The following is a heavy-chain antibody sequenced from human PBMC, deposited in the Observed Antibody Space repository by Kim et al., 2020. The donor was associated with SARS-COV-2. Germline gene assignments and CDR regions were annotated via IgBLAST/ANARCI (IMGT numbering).Heavy chain of an antibody. Sequence: VSVQRRITINPDTSKNQFSLQLNSVTPEDTAVYYCARTGMIAAADTFDYWGQGTLVTVSS. D-gene: IGHD6-13*01. J-gene: IGHJ4*02. V-gene: IGHV6-1*01. CDR3: ARTGMIAAADTFDY.